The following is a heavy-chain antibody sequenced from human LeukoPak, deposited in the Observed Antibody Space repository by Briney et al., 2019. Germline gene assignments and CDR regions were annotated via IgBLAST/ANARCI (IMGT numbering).Heavy chain of an antibody. CDR1: GDSITNYY. J-gene: IGHJ4*02. CDR3: ARYVLGLMPTYFDY. CDR2: IYYSGTT. D-gene: IGHD3-16*01. V-gene: IGHV4-59*01. Sequence: SETLSLTCTVSGDSITNYYWSWIRQPPGKGLEWIGYIYYSGTTDYNPSLKSRVSISVDTSKKQLSLKLSSVTAADTAVYYCARYVLGLMPTYFDYWGQGTLVTVSS.